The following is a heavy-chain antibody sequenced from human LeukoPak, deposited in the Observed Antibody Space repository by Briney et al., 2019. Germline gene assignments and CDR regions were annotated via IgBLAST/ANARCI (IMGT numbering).Heavy chain of an antibody. CDR3: ARDYYGSGSYYIPFDY. V-gene: IGHV1-18*01. CDR1: GYTFTSYG. D-gene: IGHD3-10*01. J-gene: IGHJ4*02. Sequence: ASVTVSCKASGYTFTSYGISWVRQAPGQGLEWMGWISAYNGNTKYAQKLQGRVTMTTDTSTSTAYMELRSLRSDDTAVYYCARDYYGSGSYYIPFDYWGQGTLVTVSS. CDR2: ISAYNGNT.